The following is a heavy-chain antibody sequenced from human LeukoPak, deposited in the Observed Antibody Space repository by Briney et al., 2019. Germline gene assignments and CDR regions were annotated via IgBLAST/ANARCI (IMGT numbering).Heavy chain of an antibody. CDR1: VYTFTRYD. V-gene: IGHV1-8*01. CDR3: ARGLKRIRYDFWSGLKEYYYYYMDV. D-gene: IGHD3-3*01. CDR2: MNPNSGNT. Sequence: GASVNVSFKASVYTFTRYDINWVRQATGQGLGWMGWMNPNSGNTGYAQKFQGRVTMNRNTSISTAYMELSSLRSEDTAVYYCARGLKRIRYDFWSGLKEYYYYYMDVWGKGTTVTVSS. J-gene: IGHJ6*03.